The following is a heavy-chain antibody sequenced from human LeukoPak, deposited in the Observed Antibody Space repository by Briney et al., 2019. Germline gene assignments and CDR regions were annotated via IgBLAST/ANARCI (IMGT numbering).Heavy chain of an antibody. CDR3: ARAGGSYYPYYYYGMDV. V-gene: IGHV3-33*01. Sequence: PGGSLRLSCAASGFTYNSHAMHWVRQAPGKGLEWVAVIWYDGSNKYYADSVKGRFTISRDNSKNTLYLQMDSLRAEDTAVYYCARAGGSYYPYYYYGMDVWGQGTAVTVSS. J-gene: IGHJ6*02. CDR2: IWYDGSNK. CDR1: GFTYNSHA. D-gene: IGHD1-26*01.